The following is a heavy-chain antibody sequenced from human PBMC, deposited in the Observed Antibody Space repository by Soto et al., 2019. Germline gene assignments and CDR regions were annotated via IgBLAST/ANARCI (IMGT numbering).Heavy chain of an antibody. CDR2: IYYSGST. J-gene: IGHJ6*02. D-gene: IGHD6-13*01. Sequence: ASETLSLTCTVSGGSIRSYYWSWIRQPPGKGLEWIGYIYYSGSTNYNPSLKSRVTISVDTSKNQFSLKLSSVTAADTAVYHCARSSEQLAYYGMGVWGQGTTVTVSS. CDR3: ARSSEQLAYYGMGV. V-gene: IGHV4-59*12. CDR1: GGSIRSYY.